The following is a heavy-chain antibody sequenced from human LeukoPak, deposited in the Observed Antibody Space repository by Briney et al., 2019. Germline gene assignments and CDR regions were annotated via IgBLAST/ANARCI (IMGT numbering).Heavy chain of an antibody. J-gene: IGHJ4*02. CDR1: GGSFSGYY. CDR2: INHSGST. V-gene: IGHV4-34*01. CDR3: ARGRVGATTGNDY. Sequence: SETLSLTCAVYGGSFSGYYWSWIRQPPGKGLEWIGEINHSGSTNYSPSLKSRVTISVDTSKNQFSLKLSSVTAADTAVYYCARGRVGATTGNDYWGQGTLVTVSS. D-gene: IGHD1-26*01.